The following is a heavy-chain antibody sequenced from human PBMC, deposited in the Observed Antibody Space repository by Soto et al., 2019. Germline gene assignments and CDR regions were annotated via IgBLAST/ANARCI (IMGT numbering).Heavy chain of an antibody. CDR1: GGSISSDGNY. Sequence: QVQLQESGPGLVKSSQTLSLTCTVSGGSISSDGNYWRWIRQHPGKGLEWIGYIYYSGSTYYNPSLKSRVTIAVDTSKNQFSLKLNARTAADTAVDYCARARMVRGIMDYDGMDVWGQGTTVTVSS. CDR2: IYYSGST. V-gene: IGHV4-31*03. D-gene: IGHD3-10*01. CDR3: ARARMVRGIMDYDGMDV. J-gene: IGHJ6*02.